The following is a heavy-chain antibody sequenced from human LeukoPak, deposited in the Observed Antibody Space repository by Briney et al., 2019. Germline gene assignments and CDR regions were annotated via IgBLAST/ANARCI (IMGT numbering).Heavy chain of an antibody. Sequence: GGSLRLSCAASGFTFNNYGMTWVRQAPGKGLEWVSAISGSGGSTYYADSVKGRFTISRDNAKNTLYLQMNSLRAEDTAVYYCSITFGGVIALPDYWGQGTLVTVSS. J-gene: IGHJ4*02. CDR2: ISGSGGST. D-gene: IGHD3-16*02. V-gene: IGHV3-23*01. CDR3: SITFGGVIALPDY. CDR1: GFTFNNYG.